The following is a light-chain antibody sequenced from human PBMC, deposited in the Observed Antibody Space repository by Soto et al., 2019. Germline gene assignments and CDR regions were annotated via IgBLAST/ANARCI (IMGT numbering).Light chain of an antibody. J-gene: IGLJ3*02. Sequence: QPVLTQSPSASASLGASVKLTCTVSRGHSSYAIAWHQQQPEKGPRYLMKVNSDGSHNKGDGIPDRFSGSGSGAERYLTISGLQSEDEADYYCQTWGNGIRVFGGGTKLTVL. V-gene: IGLV4-69*01. CDR2: VNSDGSH. CDR3: QTWGNGIRV. CDR1: RGHSSYA.